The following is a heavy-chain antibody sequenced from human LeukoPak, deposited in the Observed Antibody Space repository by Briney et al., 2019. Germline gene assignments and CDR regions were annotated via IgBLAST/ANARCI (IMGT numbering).Heavy chain of an antibody. CDR3: ARHHRYCSGGSCYSRAKPFDY. V-gene: IGHV4-34*01. J-gene: IGHJ4*02. Sequence: PSETLSLTCAVYGGSFSGYYWSWIRQPPGKRLEWIGEINHSGSTNYNPSLKSRVTISVDTSKNQFSLKLCSVTAADTAVYYCARHHRYCSGGSCYSRAKPFDYWGQGTLVTVSS. CDR1: GGSFSGYY. D-gene: IGHD2-15*01. CDR2: INHSGST.